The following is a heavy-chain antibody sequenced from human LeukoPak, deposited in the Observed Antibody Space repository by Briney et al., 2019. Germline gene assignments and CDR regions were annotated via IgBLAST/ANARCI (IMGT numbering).Heavy chain of an antibody. Sequence: GGSLRLSCAASGLTFSRYNMSWVRQAPGKGLEWVSSIGTSSNNIYYTDSVKGRFTISRDNAKNSLYLQVGSLRVEDPAVYFWAIGAVGNYALVIWGERTLVTVSS. D-gene: IGHD1-7*01. CDR1: GLTFSRYN. CDR3: AIGAVGNYALVI. V-gene: IGHV3-21*04. CDR2: IGTSSNNI. J-gene: IGHJ4*02.